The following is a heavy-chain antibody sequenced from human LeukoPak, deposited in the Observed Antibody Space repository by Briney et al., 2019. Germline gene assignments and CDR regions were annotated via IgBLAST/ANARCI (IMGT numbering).Heavy chain of an antibody. CDR2: IKQDGSEK. Sequence: PGRSLRLSCAASGFTFSSYGMHWVRQAPGKGLEWVANIKQDGSEKYYVDSVKGRFTIPRDNAKNSLYLQMNSLRAEDTAVYYCARLRSVDTGLDYWGQGTLVTVSS. D-gene: IGHD5-18*01. CDR1: GFTFSSYG. CDR3: ARLRSVDTGLDY. J-gene: IGHJ4*02. V-gene: IGHV3-7*01.